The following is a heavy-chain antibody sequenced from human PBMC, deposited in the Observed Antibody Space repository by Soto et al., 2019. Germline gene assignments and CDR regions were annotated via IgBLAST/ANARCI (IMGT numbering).Heavy chain of an antibody. CDR3: AKGQMIEENYFDY. V-gene: IGHV3-23*01. Sequence: GGSLRLSCAGSGFTFSSYAMSWVRQAPGKGLEWVSAISGSGGSTYYADSVKGRFTISRDNSKNTLYLQMNSLRAEDTAVYYCAKGQMIEENYFDYWGQGTLVTVSS. CDR1: GFTFSSYA. J-gene: IGHJ4*02. CDR2: ISGSGGST. D-gene: IGHD3-22*01.